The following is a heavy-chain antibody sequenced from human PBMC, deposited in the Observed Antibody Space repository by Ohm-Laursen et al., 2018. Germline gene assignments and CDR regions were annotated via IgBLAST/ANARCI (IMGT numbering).Heavy chain of an antibody. J-gene: IGHJ4*02. CDR3: ARVSSGWYEFDY. V-gene: IGHV4-59*01. Sequence: SETLSLTCPVSGGSISSYYWSWIRQPPGKGLEWIGYIFYSGSTSYNPSLKSRVTISVDTSKNQFSLKLSSVTAADTAVYYCARVSSGWYEFDYWGQGTLVTVSS. CDR1: GGSISSYY. D-gene: IGHD6-19*01. CDR2: IFYSGST.